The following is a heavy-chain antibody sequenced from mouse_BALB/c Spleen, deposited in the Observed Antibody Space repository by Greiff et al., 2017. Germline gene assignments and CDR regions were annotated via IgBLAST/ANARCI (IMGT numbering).Heavy chain of an antibody. D-gene: IGHD3-1*01. CDR3: ASGHPRWFAY. CDR2: IDPFNGGT. J-gene: IGHJ3*01. V-gene: IGHV1S135*01. CDR1: GYSFTSYY. Sequence: VQLQQSGPELMKPGASVKISCKASGYSFTSYYMPWVKQSHGKSLEWIGYIDPFNGGTSYNQKFKGKATLTVDKSSSTAYMHLSSLTSEDSAVYYCASGHPRWFAYWGQGTLVTVSA.